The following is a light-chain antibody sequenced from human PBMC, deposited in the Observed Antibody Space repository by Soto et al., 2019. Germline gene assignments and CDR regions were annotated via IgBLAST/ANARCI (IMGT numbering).Light chain of an antibody. CDR1: GSNIGTFY. J-gene: IGLJ2*01. V-gene: IGLV1-47*02. Sequence: QSVLTQSPSTSATPGQGVSSSCSGGGSNIGTFYVSWYQHVPGTAPRLLIYANNQRPSGVPDRFSGSKSGTSASLAISGLRSEDEAYYYCTAWDDNLNAVVFGGGTKLTVL. CDR2: ANN. CDR3: TAWDDNLNAVV.